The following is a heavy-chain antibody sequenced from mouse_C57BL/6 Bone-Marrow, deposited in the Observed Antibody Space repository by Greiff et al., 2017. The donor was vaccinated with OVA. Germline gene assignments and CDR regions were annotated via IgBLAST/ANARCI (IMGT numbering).Heavy chain of an antibody. D-gene: IGHD2-3*01. V-gene: IGHV3-1*01. CDR1: GYSITSGYD. CDR3: AREGDGYYVPYWYFDV. J-gene: IGHJ1*03. CDR2: ISYSGST. Sequence: DVKLQESGPGMVKPSQSLSLTCTVTGYSITSGYDWHWIRHFPGNKLEWMGYISYSGSTNYNPSLKSRISITHDTSKNHFFLKLNSVTTEDTATYYCAREGDGYYVPYWYFDVWGTGTTVTVSS.